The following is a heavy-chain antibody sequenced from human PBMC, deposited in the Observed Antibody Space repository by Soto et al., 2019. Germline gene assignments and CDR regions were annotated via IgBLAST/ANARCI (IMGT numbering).Heavy chain of an antibody. CDR1: GYTFTSYG. D-gene: IGHD2-2*01. CDR3: ARVGCSSTSCSLGPFDY. Sequence: QVQLVQSGAEVKKPGASVKVSCKASGYTFTSYGITWVRQAPGQGLEWMGWISAYNGNTNYAQKLQGRVTMTTDTSTRTAYVELGSLRSDDTAVYYCARVGCSSTSCSLGPFDYWGQGTLVTVSS. CDR2: ISAYNGNT. J-gene: IGHJ4*02. V-gene: IGHV1-18*01.